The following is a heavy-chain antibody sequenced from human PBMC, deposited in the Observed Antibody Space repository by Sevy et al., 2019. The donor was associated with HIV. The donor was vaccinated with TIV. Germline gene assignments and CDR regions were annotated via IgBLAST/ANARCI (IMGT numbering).Heavy chain of an antibody. Sequence: GGSLRLSCGASGFTFSSYDMHWVRQAAGKGLEWVSGIGSGGDAYYPGSVKGRFTISRENAKNSLYLQMNSLRAGDTAVYYCARSGGYSDYGMDVWGQGITVTVSS. J-gene: IGHJ6*02. D-gene: IGHD5-12*01. CDR1: GFTFSSYD. CDR3: ARSGGYSDYGMDV. CDR2: IGSGGDA. V-gene: IGHV3-13*01.